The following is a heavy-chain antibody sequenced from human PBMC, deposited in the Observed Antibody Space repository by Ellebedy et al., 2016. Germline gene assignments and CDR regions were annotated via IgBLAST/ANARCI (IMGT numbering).Heavy chain of an antibody. V-gene: IGHV1-18*01. CDR2: SSTT. CDR1: GYIFINHD. D-gene: IGHD1-26*01. CDR3: ARDSRDGVGSSEAYYDP. J-gene: IGHJ5*02. Sequence: ASVKVSXXASGYIFINHDITWVRQAPGQGLEWMGGSSTTNYAQKFQGRVTMTTDTSTSTAYMELRTLRFDDTAVYYCARDSRDGVGSSEAYYDPWGQGTLVTVSS.